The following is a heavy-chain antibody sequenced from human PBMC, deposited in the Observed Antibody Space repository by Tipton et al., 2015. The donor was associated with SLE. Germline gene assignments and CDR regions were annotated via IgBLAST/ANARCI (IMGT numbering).Heavy chain of an antibody. CDR2: FYTSGST. J-gene: IGHJ5*02. V-gene: IGHV4-4*08. CDR1: GGSISSYY. D-gene: IGHD7-27*01. CDR3: SRGDWGSP. Sequence: TLSLTCTVSGGSISSYYWSWIRQPPGKGLEWIGYFYTSGSTNYNPSLKSRVTISVDTSKNQFSLKLSSVTAADTAVYYCSRGDWGSPWGQGTLVTVSS.